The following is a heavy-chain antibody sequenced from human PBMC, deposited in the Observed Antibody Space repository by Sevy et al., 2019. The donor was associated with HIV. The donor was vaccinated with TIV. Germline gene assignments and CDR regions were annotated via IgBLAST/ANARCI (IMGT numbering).Heavy chain of an antibody. CDR3: TTGSRNYYDSSGYAFDI. CDR2: IKSKTDGGTT. CDR1: GFTFSNAW. D-gene: IGHD3-22*01. J-gene: IGHJ3*02. Sequence: GGSLRLSCAASGFTFSNAWMSWVRQAPGKGLEWVGRIKSKTDGGTTDYAAPVKGRITISRDDSKNTLYLQMNSLKTEDTAVYYCTTGSRNYYDSSGYAFDIWGQGTMVTVSS. V-gene: IGHV3-15*01.